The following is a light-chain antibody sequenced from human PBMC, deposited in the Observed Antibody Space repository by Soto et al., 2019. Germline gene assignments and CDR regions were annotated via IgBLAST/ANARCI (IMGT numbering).Light chain of an antibody. CDR1: QRVSSN. CDR3: QQYNNCSPWT. CDR2: GAS. V-gene: IGKV3-15*01. J-gene: IGKJ1*01. Sequence: EIVMTQSPATLSVSPGERATLSCRASQRVSSNLARYKQKPVEAPRLLIYGASTRATGIPARFSGSGSGASVTPTSSSLQSEDFAVLYCQQYNNCSPWTFGQGTKVEIK.